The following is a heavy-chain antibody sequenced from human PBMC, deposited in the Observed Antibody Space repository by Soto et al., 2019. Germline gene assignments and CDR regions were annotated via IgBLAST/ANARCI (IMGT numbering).Heavy chain of an antibody. CDR3: ARAQGGPYQPLLRSPSAYWFDP. CDR2: IYTSGST. V-gene: IGHV4-4*07. J-gene: IGHJ5*02. D-gene: IGHD2-2*01. Sequence: KTSETLSLTCTVSGGSISSYYWSWIRQPAGKGLEWIGRIYTSGSTNYNPSLKSRVTMSVDTSKNQFSLKLSSVTAADTAVYYCARAQGGPYQPLLRSPSAYWFDPWGQGTLVTVSS. CDR1: GGSISSYY.